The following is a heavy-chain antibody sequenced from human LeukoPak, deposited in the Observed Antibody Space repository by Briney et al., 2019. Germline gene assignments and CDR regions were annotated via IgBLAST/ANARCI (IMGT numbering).Heavy chain of an antibody. CDR2: ISSSSDTI. CDR3: AKDLYSSSWYYFDY. V-gene: IGHV3-48*01. CDR1: GFSFSSYS. J-gene: IGHJ4*02. D-gene: IGHD6-13*01. Sequence: GGSLRLSCATSGFSFSSYSMNWVRQAPGKGLEWVSYISSSSDTIYYADSVKGRFTISRDNAKNSLYLQMNSLRAEDTAVYYCAKDLYSSSWYYFDYWGQGTLVTVSS.